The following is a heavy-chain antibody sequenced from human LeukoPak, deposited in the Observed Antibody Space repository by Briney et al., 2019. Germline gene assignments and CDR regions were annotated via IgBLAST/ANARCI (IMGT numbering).Heavy chain of an antibody. V-gene: IGHV3-20*04. CDR3: ARGATGTTFDY. Sequence: GGSLRLSCAPAGFKFDDYGMSWGRQAPGKGLEWVSGINWNGGSTGYADSVKGRFTISRDNAKNSLYLQMNSLRAEDTALYYCARGATGTTFDYWGQGTLVTVSS. CDR1: GFKFDDYG. J-gene: IGHJ4*02. CDR2: INWNGGST. D-gene: IGHD1-1*01.